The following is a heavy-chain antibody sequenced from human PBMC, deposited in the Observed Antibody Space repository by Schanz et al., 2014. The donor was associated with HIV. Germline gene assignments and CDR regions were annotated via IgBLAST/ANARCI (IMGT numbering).Heavy chain of an antibody. CDR3: IGDAFGSKDV. V-gene: IGHV3-23*01. CDR2: ISGNGGST. D-gene: IGHD3-3*01. Sequence: EVQLLESGGGLVQPGGSLRLSCAASTFTFNNYDMGWVRQAPGKGLEWVSGISGNGGSTYHADSVKGRFTISRDNARNTVHLQMSSLRTDDTAVYHCIGDAFGSKDVWGQGTTVTVSS. J-gene: IGHJ6*02. CDR1: TFTFNNYD.